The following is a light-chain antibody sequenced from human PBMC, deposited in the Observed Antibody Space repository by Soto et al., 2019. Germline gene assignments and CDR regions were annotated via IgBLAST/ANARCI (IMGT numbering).Light chain of an antibody. V-gene: IGLV2-14*01. CDR1: SSDVGGYNY. Sequence: QSALTQPASVSGSPGQSITISCTGTSSDVGGYNYVSWYQKHPGKAPKLMIYDVSNRPSGVSNRFSGSKSGNTASLTISGLQAEDEADYYCSSYTSSSTRDVVFGGGTKLTVL. CDR2: DVS. J-gene: IGLJ2*01. CDR3: SSYTSSSTRDVV.